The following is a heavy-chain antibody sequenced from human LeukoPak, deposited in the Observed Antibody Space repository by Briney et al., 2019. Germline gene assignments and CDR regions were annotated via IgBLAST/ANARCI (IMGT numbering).Heavy chain of an antibody. CDR1: GYTFTSYG. CDR3: ARDTSLIVATSVCEY. V-gene: IGHV1-18*01. D-gene: IGHD5-12*01. Sequence: ASVKVSCKASGYTFTSYGISWVRQAPGQGLEWMGWISAYNGNTNYAQRLQGRVTMTTDTSTSTAYMELRSLRSDDTAVYYCARDTSLIVATSVCEYWGQGTLVTVSS. J-gene: IGHJ4*02. CDR2: ISAYNGNT.